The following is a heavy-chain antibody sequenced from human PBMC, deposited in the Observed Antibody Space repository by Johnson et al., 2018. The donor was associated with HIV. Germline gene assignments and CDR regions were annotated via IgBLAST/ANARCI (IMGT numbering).Heavy chain of an antibody. D-gene: IGHD2-2*01. Sequence: QVQLVESGGDVVQPGRSLRLSCAASRFIFSTSGMHWVRQAPGQGLEWVAVISFDGSNKYYADSVKGRFTISRDNSRNTLYLQMNSLRTDDSAVYYCARPTVVVLPHGAFDIWGPGTMVTVSS. CDR2: ISFDGSNK. V-gene: IGHV3-30*19. CDR1: RFIFSTSG. J-gene: IGHJ3*02. CDR3: ARPTVVVLPHGAFDI.